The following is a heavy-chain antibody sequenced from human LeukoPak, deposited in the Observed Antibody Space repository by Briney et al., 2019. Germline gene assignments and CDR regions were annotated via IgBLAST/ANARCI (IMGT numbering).Heavy chain of an antibody. V-gene: IGHV3-23*01. CDR1: GFTFSSYA. J-gene: IGHJ4*02. D-gene: IGHD6-25*01. CDR3: AKDGSDYKHYDY. CDR2: ISGSGGST. Sequence: GGSLRLSCAASGFTFSSYAMSWVRQAPGKGLEWVSTISGSGGSTYYADSVKGRFTISRDNSKNTLYLQMNSLSAEDTAVYYCAKDGSDYKHYDYWGQGTLVTVSS.